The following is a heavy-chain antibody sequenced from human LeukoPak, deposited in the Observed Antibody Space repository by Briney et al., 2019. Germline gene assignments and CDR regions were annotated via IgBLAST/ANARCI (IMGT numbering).Heavy chain of an antibody. V-gene: IGHV4-39*01. CDR2: FYSSGTT. Sequence: SETLSLTCTLSGGSISTSAYYWDWIRQPPGKGLEWIGSFYSSGTTYYNPSLKSRLTISVDTAKNQFSLNLSSVIAADTAVYYCARQSGGTYQDFDYWGRGILVTVSS. CDR3: ARQSGGTYQDFDY. D-gene: IGHD1-26*01. J-gene: IGHJ4*02. CDR1: GGSISTSAYY.